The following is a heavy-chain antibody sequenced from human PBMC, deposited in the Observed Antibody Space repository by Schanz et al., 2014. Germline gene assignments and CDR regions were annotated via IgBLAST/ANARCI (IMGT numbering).Heavy chain of an antibody. J-gene: IGHJ5*02. D-gene: IGHD3-10*01. CDR3: ARPPPLVRGIAGWFGP. Sequence: VQLVESGGGLVQPGGSLRLSCAASGFTFSDSWMHWVRQAPGKGLEWVAVIWYDGNNKYYADSVKGRFTISRDNSKRPLYLKMNSLRAADTALYYCARPPPLVRGIAGWFGPWGQGSLVTVSS. V-gene: IGHV3-33*08. CDR2: IWYDGNNK. CDR1: GFTFSDSW.